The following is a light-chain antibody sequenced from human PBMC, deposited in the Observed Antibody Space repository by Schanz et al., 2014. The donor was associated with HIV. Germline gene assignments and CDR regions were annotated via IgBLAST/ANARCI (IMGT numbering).Light chain of an antibody. CDR1: QSISSSY. CDR3: QQRSNWPLT. V-gene: IGKV3D-20*02. Sequence: EVVLTQSPGTLSLSPGERATLSCRAGQSISSSYLAWYQQKPGQAPRLLIYGASSRASGIPDRFSGSGSGTDFTLTISRLEPEDFAVYYCQQRSNWPLTFGGGTKVEIK. J-gene: IGKJ4*01. CDR2: GAS.